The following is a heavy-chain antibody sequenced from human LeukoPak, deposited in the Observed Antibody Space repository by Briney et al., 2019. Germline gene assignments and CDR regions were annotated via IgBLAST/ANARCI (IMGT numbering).Heavy chain of an antibody. J-gene: IGHJ6*02. Sequence: GGSLRLSCAASGFTFSSYAMSWVRQAPGKGLEWVSVISSSGGSTYYADSVKGRFTISRDNSKNTLYLQMNSLRAEDTAIYYCARDQWLAYYYHGMDVWGQGTTVTVSS. D-gene: IGHD6-19*01. CDR1: GFTFSSYA. CDR2: ISSSGGST. V-gene: IGHV3-23*01. CDR3: ARDQWLAYYYHGMDV.